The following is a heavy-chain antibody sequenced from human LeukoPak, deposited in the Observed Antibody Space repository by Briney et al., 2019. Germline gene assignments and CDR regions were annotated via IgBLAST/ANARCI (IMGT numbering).Heavy chain of an antibody. V-gene: IGHV4-39*01. D-gene: IGHD2-15*01. CDR2: IYYSGST. CDR1: GGSISSSSYY. Sequence: PPETLSLTCTVSGGSISSSSYYWGWIRQPPGKGLEWIGSIYYSGSTYYNPSLKSRVTISVDTSKNQFSLKLSSVTAADTAVYYCARVVVAATPSWFDPWGQGTLVTVSS. CDR3: ARVVVAATPSWFDP. J-gene: IGHJ5*02.